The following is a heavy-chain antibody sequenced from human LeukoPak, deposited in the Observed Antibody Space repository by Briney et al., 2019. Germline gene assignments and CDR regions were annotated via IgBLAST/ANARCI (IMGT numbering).Heavy chain of an antibody. J-gene: IGHJ4*02. Sequence: GTAGDTYYPGSVKGRFTISRENAKNSLYLQMNSLRAGDTAVYYCARDASGIAVAGRGGFDYWGQGTLVTVSS. D-gene: IGHD6-19*01. CDR2: GTAGDT. CDR3: ARDASGIAVAGRGGFDY. V-gene: IGHV3-13*01.